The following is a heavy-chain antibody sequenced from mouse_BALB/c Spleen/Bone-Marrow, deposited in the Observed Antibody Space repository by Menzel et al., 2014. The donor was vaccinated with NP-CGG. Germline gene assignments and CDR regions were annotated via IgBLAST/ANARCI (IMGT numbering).Heavy chain of an antibody. D-gene: IGHD3-2*02. Sequence: EVNAVESGGGLVQPGGSLKLSCAASGFTFSNYGMSWVRQTPDQGLELVATITSKGGITYYPDSVKGRFTISRDHAKITLYLQMSSLKSEDTAMYCCAKNQEAFAYWSQGTTLTVSS. V-gene: IGHV5-6-3*01. CDR1: GFTFSNYG. CDR2: ITSKGGIT. J-gene: IGHJ2*01. CDR3: AKNQEAFAY.